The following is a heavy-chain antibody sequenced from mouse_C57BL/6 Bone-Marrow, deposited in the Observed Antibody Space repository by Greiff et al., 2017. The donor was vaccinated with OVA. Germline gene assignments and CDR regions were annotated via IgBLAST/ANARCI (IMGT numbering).Heavy chain of an antibody. J-gene: IGHJ1*03. CDR3: ARTHYGSSENWYFDV. Sequence: EVQLVESGPELVKPGASVKISCKASGYSFTGSYMHWVKQSHGNILDWIGYIYPYNGVSSYNQKFKGKATLTVDKSSSTAYMELRSLTSEDSAVYYCARTHYGSSENWYFDVWGTGTTVTVSS. V-gene: IGHV1-31*01. CDR1: GYSFTGSY. D-gene: IGHD1-1*01. CDR2: IYPYNGVS.